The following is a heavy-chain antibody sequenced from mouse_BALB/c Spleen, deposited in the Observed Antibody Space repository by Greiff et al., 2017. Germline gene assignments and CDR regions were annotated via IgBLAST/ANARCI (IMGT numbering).Heavy chain of an antibody. CDR3: TRNQFITTAYYAMDY. Sequence: LQQSGSELVRPGASVKLSCKASGYTFTSYWMHWVKQRPGQGLEWIGNIYPGSGSTNYDEKFKSKATLTVDTSSSTAYMQLSSLTSEDSAVYYCTRNQFITTAYYAMDYWGQGTSVTVSS. CDR1: GYTFTSYW. CDR2: IYPGSGST. J-gene: IGHJ4*01. V-gene: IGHV1S22*01. D-gene: IGHD1-2*01.